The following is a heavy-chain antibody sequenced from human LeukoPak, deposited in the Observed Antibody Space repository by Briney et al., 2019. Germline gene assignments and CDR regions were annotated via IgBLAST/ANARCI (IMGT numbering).Heavy chain of an antibody. CDR3: ARAMPQYYYDSSGYYT. CDR2: INTNTGNP. V-gene: IGHV7-4-1*02. D-gene: IGHD3-22*01. Sequence: ASVKVSCKASGYTFTSYAMNWVRQAPGQGLEWMGRINTNTGNPTYAQGFTGRFVFSLDTSVSTAYLQISSLKAEDTAVYYCARAMPQYYYDSSGYYTWGQGTLVTVSS. CDR1: GYTFTSYA. J-gene: IGHJ5*02.